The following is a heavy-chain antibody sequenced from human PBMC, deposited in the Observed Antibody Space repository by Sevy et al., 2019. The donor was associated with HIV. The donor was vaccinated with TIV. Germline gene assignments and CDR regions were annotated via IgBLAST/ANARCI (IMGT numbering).Heavy chain of an antibody. J-gene: IGHJ3*02. CDR3: AKDIGSDCYESIWDAFDI. V-gene: IGHV3-23*01. Sequence: GGSLRLSCAASGFTFSSYAMTWVRQAPGKGLEWVSVISGSGGSTYYADSVKGRFTISRDNSKNTLYLQMNSLRAEDTAVYYCAKDIGSDCYESIWDAFDIWGQGTMVTVSS. D-gene: IGHD3-22*01. CDR1: GFTFSSYA. CDR2: ISGSGGST.